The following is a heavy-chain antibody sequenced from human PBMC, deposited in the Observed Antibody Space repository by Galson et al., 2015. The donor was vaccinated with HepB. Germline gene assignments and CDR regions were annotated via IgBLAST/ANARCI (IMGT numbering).Heavy chain of an antibody. CDR2: IKSKTDGETT. V-gene: IGHV3-15*01. J-gene: IGHJ5*02. Sequence: SLRLSCAASGFIFSDYYMAWVRQAPGMGLEWVGRIKSKTDGETTDYAAPVKGRFTITRDDSKSRLYLQMNSLKPEDTAVYYCTTDVYYSTYWSWLDPWGQGTLVTVSS. CDR1: GFIFSDYY. CDR3: TTDVYYSTYWSWLDP. D-gene: IGHD2-8*02.